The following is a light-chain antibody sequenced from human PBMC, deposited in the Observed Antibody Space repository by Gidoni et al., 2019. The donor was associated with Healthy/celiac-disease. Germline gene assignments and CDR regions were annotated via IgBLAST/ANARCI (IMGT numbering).Light chain of an antibody. CDR3: AAWDDSLNGPV. J-gene: IGLJ3*02. V-gene: IGLV1-44*01. CDR1: SSNIVSNT. Sequence: QSVLTQPPSASGTPGQRVTISCSGSSSNIVSNTVNWYQQLPGTAPKLLIYSNNQRPSGFPDRVSCSKYVTSASLAISGLHSEDEADYYCAAWDDSLNGPVFGGGTKLTVL. CDR2: SNN.